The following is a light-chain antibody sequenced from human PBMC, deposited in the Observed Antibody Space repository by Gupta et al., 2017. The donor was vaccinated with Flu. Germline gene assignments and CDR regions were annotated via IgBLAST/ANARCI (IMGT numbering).Light chain of an antibody. CDR2: KAS. Sequence: DIKLTQSPSTLSASVGDRVTITCRASQSIGNWLAWYQQKPGKAPKLLIYKASNLASGVPSRFSGWGSGTEFSLTISSLQPDDFATYHCQQYNTDSRTFGQGTMVEI. CDR1: QSIGNW. CDR3: QQYNTDSRT. V-gene: IGKV1-5*03. J-gene: IGKJ1*01.